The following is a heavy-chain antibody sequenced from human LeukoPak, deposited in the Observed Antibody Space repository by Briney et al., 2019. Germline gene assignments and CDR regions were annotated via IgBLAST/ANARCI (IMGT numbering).Heavy chain of an antibody. CDR1: SGSITGYY. CDR2: IYHTGST. CDR3: ARGNCSGGSCYSDWFDP. Sequence: SETLSLTCTVSSGSITGYYWNWIRQPPGKGLEWIGYIYHTGSTKYNHSLKSRVIISVDTSKNQFSLKLSSVTAADTAVYYCARGNCSGGSCYSDWFDPWGQGTLVTVSS. V-gene: IGHV4-59*01. D-gene: IGHD2-15*01. J-gene: IGHJ5*02.